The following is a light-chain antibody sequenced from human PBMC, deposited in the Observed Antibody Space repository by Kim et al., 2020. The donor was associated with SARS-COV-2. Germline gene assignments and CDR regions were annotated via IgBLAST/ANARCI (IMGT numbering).Light chain of an antibody. CDR2: DAS. CDR3: QQRSNWPPIT. CDR1: QSVSSY. V-gene: IGKV3-11*01. J-gene: IGKJ5*01. Sequence: APEERAPLSCRASQSVSSYLAWYQQKPGHAPMLLIYDASNRATVIPARCSGSGSGTDFTLTISSLEPEDFAVYYCQQRSNWPPITFGQGTRLEIK.